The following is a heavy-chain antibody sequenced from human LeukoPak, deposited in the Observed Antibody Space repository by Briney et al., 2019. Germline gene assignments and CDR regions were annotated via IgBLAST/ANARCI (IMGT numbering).Heavy chain of an antibody. CDR2: ISYDGSNK. CDR3: ARDGFAVAYYYYYYYMDV. D-gene: IGHD3-10*01. V-gene: IGHV3-30-3*01. Sequence: KGLEWVAVISYDGSNKYYADSVKGRFTISRDNSKNTLYLQMNSLRAEDTAVYYCARDGFAVAYYYYYYYMDVWGKGTTVTVSS. J-gene: IGHJ6*03.